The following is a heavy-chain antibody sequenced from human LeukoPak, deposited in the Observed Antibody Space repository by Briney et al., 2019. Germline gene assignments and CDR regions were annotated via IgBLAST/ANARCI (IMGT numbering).Heavy chain of an antibody. Sequence: PGGSLRLSCAASGFTFDDHAMHWVRHAPGKGLEWVSGLSWNSGSIDYADSVKGRFTISRDNAKTSLYLQMNSLRAEDTALYYCAKGPGMATVKRYLDYWGQGTLVTVSS. V-gene: IGHV3-9*01. J-gene: IGHJ4*02. D-gene: IGHD5-24*01. CDR2: LSWNSGSI. CDR1: GFTFDDHA. CDR3: AKGPGMATVKRYLDY.